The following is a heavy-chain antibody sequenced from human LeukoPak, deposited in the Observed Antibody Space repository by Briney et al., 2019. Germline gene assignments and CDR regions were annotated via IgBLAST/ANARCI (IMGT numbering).Heavy chain of an antibody. CDR1: GFTFSSYW. D-gene: IGHD3-10*01. Sequence: GGSLRLSCAASGFTFSSYWMNWVRQTPGKGLEWVANMKQEGSEKYCVDCVKGRFTISRDNAKNSLYLRMNSLRAEDTAVYYCARGPNYGSRSDYFDYWGQGTVVTVSS. J-gene: IGHJ4*02. CDR2: MKQEGSEK. CDR3: ARGPNYGSRSDYFDY. V-gene: IGHV3-7*03.